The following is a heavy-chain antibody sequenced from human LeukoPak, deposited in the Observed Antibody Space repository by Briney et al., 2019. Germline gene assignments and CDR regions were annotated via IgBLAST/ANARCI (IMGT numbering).Heavy chain of an antibody. D-gene: IGHD2-15*01. CDR2: LYHSGTT. J-gene: IGHJ2*01. V-gene: IGHV4-38-2*02. CDR3: ARVEVPRDINDWYFDL. CDR1: GYSIAHSFF. Sequence: SETLPLTCTVSGYSIAHSFFWAWIRQPPGGGLEWIGSLYHSGTTYYNTSLKSRISTSVDTSKNQFSLKLRLVTAADTAVYYCARVEVPRDINDWYFDLWGRGTLVTVSS.